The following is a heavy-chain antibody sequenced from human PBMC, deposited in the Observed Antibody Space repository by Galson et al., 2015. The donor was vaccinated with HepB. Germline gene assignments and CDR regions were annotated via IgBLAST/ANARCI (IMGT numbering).Heavy chain of an antibody. Sequence: SLRLSCAASGFPYSTSNMVWFRQAAGKGLEWLSYIDSTSRAIYYADSVKGRFTVSRDNGQNSLSLQMNSLRVGDTAVYYCARDVPILGGASDIWGQGTIVSVSA. CDR2: IDSTSRAI. CDR1: GFPYSTSN. J-gene: IGHJ3*02. CDR3: ARDVPILGGASDI. D-gene: IGHD2-21*01. V-gene: IGHV3-48*01.